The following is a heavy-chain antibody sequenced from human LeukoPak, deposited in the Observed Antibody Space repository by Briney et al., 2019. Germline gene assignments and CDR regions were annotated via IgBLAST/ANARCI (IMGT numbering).Heavy chain of an antibody. CDR1: GFTFTNNF. V-gene: IGHV3-48*01. J-gene: IGHJ3*02. CDR2: ISSGSTII. CDR3: ARKPITGTTLGPFDM. Sequence: PGGSLRLSCAASGFTFTNNFMSWVRQAPGKGLEWVSSISSGSTIIYYADSVKGRFTISRDNARNSLYLQMNSLRADDTAVYYCARKPITGTTLGPFDMWGQGTMVTVSS. D-gene: IGHD1-7*01.